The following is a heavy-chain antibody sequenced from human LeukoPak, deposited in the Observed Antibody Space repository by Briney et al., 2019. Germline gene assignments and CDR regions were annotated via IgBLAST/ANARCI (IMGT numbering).Heavy chain of an antibody. CDR2: VIPILDTA. Sequence: SVNVSCKASGGTFSSYTISWVRQAPGQGLEWMGVVIPILDTANYAQKFQGRLTITADKSTNTAYMELSRLRSEDTAVYFCANTPLSWSDRYYYYPYRDVWGKETTVTIS. D-gene: IGHD3-3*01. V-gene: IGHV1-69*08. CDR1: GGTFSSYT. CDR3: ANTPLSWSDRYYYYPYRDV. J-gene: IGHJ6*03.